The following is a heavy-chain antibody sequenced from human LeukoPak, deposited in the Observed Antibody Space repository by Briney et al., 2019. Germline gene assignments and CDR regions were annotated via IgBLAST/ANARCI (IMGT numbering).Heavy chain of an antibody. V-gene: IGHV3-15*01. CDR1: GFTFTTYA. Sequence: GGSLRLSCAASGFTFTTYAMNWVRQAPGKGLEWVGRIKSKTDGGTTDYAAPVKGRFTISRDDSKNTLYLQMNSLKTEDTAVYYCTPDGKATAGTWGQGTLVTVSS. CDR3: TPDGKATAGT. CDR2: IKSKTDGGTT. D-gene: IGHD6-13*01. J-gene: IGHJ5*02.